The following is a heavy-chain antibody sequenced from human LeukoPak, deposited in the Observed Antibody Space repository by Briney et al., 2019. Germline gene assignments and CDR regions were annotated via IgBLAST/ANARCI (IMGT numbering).Heavy chain of an antibody. Sequence: ASVKVSCKASGHTFTSYYMHWVRPAPGQGLEWMGIINPSGGSTSYAQKFQGRVTMTRDTSTSTVYMELSSLRSEDTAVYYCARVAYSGSYHDAFDIWGQGTMVTVSS. D-gene: IGHD1-26*01. J-gene: IGHJ3*02. CDR2: INPSGGST. V-gene: IGHV1-46*01. CDR3: ARVAYSGSYHDAFDI. CDR1: GHTFTSYY.